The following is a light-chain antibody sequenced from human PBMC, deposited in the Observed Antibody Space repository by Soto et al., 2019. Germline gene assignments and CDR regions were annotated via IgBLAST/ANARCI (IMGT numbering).Light chain of an antibody. V-gene: IGLV1-40*01. CDR1: SSNIGAGYH. J-gene: IGLJ3*02. CDR2: GNN. CDR3: QSYDITLSGVL. Sequence: QSVLTQPPSVSGAPGQRVTISCTGSSSNIGAGYHVHWYQHLPGTAPKLLIYGNNNRPSGVPDRFSGSKSGTSASLAITGLQAEDEADYFCQSYDITLSGVLFGGGTKLTVL.